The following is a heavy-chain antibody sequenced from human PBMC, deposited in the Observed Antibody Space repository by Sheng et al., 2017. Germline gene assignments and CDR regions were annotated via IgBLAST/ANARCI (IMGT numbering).Heavy chain of an antibody. Sequence: EVQLVESGGGLVKPGGSLRLSCAASGFTFSSYSMNWVRQAPGKGLEWVSSISSSSSYIYYADSVKGRFTISRDNAKNSLYLQMNSLRAEDTAVYYCARELWGNSGYDQMFWWFDPWGQGTLVTVSS. CDR3: ARELWGNSGYDQMFWWFDP. D-gene: IGHD5-12*01. CDR1: GFTFSSYS. V-gene: IGHV3-21*01. CDR2: ISSSSSYI. J-gene: IGHJ5*02.